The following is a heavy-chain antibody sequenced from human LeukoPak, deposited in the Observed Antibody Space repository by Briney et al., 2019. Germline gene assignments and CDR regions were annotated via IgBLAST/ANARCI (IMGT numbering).Heavy chain of an antibody. J-gene: IGHJ6*03. Sequence: VQPGGSLRLSCAASGFTFSSYSMHWVRQAPGKGLEWVSYISSSSSTIYYADSVKGRFTISRDNAKNSLYLQMNSLRAEDTAVYYCAREGPSGSYFRSYDYYYMDVWGKGTTVTVSS. CDR3: AREGPSGSYFRSYDYYYMDV. V-gene: IGHV3-48*04. D-gene: IGHD1-26*01. CDR1: GFTFSSYS. CDR2: ISSSSSTI.